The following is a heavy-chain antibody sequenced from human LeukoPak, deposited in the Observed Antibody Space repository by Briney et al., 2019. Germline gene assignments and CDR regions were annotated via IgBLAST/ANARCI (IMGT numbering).Heavy chain of an antibody. J-gene: IGHJ6*03. Sequence: PSETLSLTCTVSGGSISSYYWSWIRQPPGKGLEWIGYIYYSGSTNYNPSLKSRVTISVDTSKNQFSLKLSSVTAADTAVYYCARAMVRGVRYYYYMDVWGKGTTVTVSS. CDR2: IYYSGST. CDR1: GGSISSYY. V-gene: IGHV4-59*01. CDR3: ARAMVRGVRYYYYMDV. D-gene: IGHD3-10*01.